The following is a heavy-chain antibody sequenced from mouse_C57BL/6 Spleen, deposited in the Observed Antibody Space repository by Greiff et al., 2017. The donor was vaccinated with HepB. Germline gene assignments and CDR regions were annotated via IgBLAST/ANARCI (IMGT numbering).Heavy chain of an antibody. CDR2: IDPNSGGT. D-gene: IGHD2-12*01. CDR1: GYTFTSYW. J-gene: IGHJ4*01. Sequence: QVQLQQSGAELVKPGASVKLSCKASGYTFTSYWMHWVKQRPGRGLEWIGRIDPNSGGTKYNEKFKSKATLTVDKPSSTAYMQLSSLTSEDSAVYYCASCPSPLYDEDYYAMDYWGQGTSVTVSS. V-gene: IGHV1-72*01. CDR3: ASCPSPLYDEDYYAMDY.